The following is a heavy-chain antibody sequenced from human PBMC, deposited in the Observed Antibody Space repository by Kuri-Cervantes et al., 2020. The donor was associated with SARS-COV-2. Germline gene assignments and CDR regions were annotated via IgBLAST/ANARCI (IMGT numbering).Heavy chain of an antibody. D-gene: IGHD6-19*01. Sequence: SVKVSCKASGGTFSSYAISWVRQAPGQGLEWMGGIIPIFGTANYAQKFQGRVTITADESTSTAYMELRSLRSEDTAVYYCARGIRAPLYSSGWYSNWGQGTLVTVSS. V-gene: IGHV1-69*13. J-gene: IGHJ4*02. CDR3: ARGIRAPLYSSGWYSN. CDR2: IIPIFGTA. CDR1: GGTFSSYA.